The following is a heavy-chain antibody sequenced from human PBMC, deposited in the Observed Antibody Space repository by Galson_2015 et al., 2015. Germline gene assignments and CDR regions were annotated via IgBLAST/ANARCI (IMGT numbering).Heavy chain of an antibody. D-gene: IGHD6-13*01. J-gene: IGHJ5*02. CDR2: INPSNGNT. CDR3: ARDFIAAAARDNLFAP. Sequence: SVKVSCKASGYTFTSYYMHWVRQAPGQGLEWMGIINPSNGNTSYAQKFQGRVTMTRDTSTSTVYMELSSLRSEDTAVYYCARDFIAAAARDNLFAPGAQEPLDPVSS. CDR1: GYTFTSYY. V-gene: IGHV1-46*01.